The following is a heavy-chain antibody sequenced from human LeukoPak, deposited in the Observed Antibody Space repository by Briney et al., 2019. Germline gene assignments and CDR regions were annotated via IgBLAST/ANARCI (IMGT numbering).Heavy chain of an antibody. D-gene: IGHD4-17*01. CDR2: INTNTGNP. CDR3: ARDSIWNGYGDYEFDY. V-gene: IGHV7-4-1*02. CDR1: GYTFTSYA. J-gene: IGHJ4*02. Sequence: ASVKVSCKASGYTFTSYAMNWVRQAPGQGLEWMGWINTNTGNPTYAQGFTGRFVFSLDTSVSTAYLQISSLKAEDTAVYYCARDSIWNGYGDYEFDYWGQGTLVTVSS.